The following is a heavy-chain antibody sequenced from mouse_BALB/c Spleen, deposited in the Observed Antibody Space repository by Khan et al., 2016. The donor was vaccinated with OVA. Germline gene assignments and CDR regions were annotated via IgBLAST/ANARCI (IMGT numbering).Heavy chain of an antibody. CDR1: GYTFTSYT. V-gene: IGHV1-4*01. Sequence: QIQLVQSGAELARPGASVKMSCKASGYTFTSYTIHWIKLRPGQGLEWIGYIIPSNGYTNYNQKFKDKATLTADKSSTTAYMELSSLTSDDSALYNCVRDGAYHRNDGWFAYWGQGTLVTVSA. CDR3: VRDGAYHRNDGWFAY. D-gene: IGHD2-14*01. CDR2: IIPSNGYT. J-gene: IGHJ3*01.